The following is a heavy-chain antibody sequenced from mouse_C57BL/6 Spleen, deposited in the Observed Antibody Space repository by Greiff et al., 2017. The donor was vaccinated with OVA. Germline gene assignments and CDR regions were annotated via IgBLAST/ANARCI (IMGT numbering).Heavy chain of an antibody. J-gene: IGHJ3*01. CDR3: ARQRDYDYAY. D-gene: IGHD2-4*01. CDR1: GFTFSSYG. CDR2: ISSGGSYT. Sequence: DVKLVESGGDLVKPGGSLKLSCAASGFTFSSYGMSWVRQTPDKRLEWVATISSGGSYTYYPDSVKGRFTISRDNAKNTLYLQMSSLKSEDTAMYYCARQRDYDYAYWGQGTLVTVSA. V-gene: IGHV5-6*02.